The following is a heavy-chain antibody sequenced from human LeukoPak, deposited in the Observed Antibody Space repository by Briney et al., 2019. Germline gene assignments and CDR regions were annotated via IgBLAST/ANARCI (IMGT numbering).Heavy chain of an antibody. CDR3: ARRSLNYYDSSGYYYYYYYMDV. CDR2: INHSGST. CDR1: GGSFSGYY. J-gene: IGHJ6*03. V-gene: IGHV4-34*01. Sequence: PSETLSLTCAVYGGSFSGYYWSWIRQPPGKGLEWIGEINHSGSTNYNPSLKSRVTISVDTSKNQFSLKLSSVTAADTAVFYCARRSLNYYDSSGYYYYYYYMDVWGKGTTVTVSS. D-gene: IGHD3-22*01.